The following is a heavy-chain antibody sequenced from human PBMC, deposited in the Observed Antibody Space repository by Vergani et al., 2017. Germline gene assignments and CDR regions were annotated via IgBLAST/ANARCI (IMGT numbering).Heavy chain of an antibody. CDR1: GFTFSDHY. CDR2: ISTSGSTI. J-gene: IGHJ4*02. V-gene: IGHV3-11*04. Sequence: VQLVESGGGLVQPGGSLRLSCAASGFTFSDHYMYWIRQAPGKGLEWISYISTSGSTIYYADSVKGRFTISRDNAKNSLYLQMNSLGVEDTAVYYCARDYYDSSGALDYWGQGTLVTVSS. CDR3: ARDYYDSSGALDY. D-gene: IGHD3-22*01.